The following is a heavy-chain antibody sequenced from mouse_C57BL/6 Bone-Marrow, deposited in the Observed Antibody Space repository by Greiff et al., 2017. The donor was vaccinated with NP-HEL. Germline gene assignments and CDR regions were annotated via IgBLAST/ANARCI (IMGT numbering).Heavy chain of an antibody. CDR2: IDPEDGDT. J-gene: IGHJ3*01. Sequence: VQLQQSGAELVRPGASVKLSCTASGFNITDYYMHWVKQRPEQGLEWIGRIDPEDGDTEYAPKFQGKATMTADTSSNTAYLQLSSLTSEDTAVYYCTPRGGSSYDWGQGTLVTVSA. CDR3: TPRGGSSYD. V-gene: IGHV14-1*01. CDR1: GFNITDYY. D-gene: IGHD1-1*01.